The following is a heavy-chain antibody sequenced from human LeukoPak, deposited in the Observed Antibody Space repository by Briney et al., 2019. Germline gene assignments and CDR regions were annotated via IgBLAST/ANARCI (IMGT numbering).Heavy chain of an antibody. D-gene: IGHD2-15*01. V-gene: IGHV3-7*03. CDR3: VRAVVVAASYRFDP. J-gene: IGHJ5*02. Sequence: GGSLRLSCTASGFTFSHYWMSWVRQAPGKGLEWVANIRQDGSEMHYVDSVKGRSTISRDNANNSLYLQMNSLRAEDTAVYYCVRAVVVAASYRFDPWGQGTLVTVSS. CDR2: IRQDGSEM. CDR1: GFTFSHYW.